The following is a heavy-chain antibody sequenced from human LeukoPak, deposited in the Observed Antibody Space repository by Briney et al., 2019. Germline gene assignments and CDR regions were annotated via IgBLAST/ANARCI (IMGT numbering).Heavy chain of an antibody. CDR3: TRGGYYSSGSFDY. CDR1: GFIFSSYW. J-gene: IGHJ4*02. D-gene: IGHD6-19*01. V-gene: IGHV3-74*01. CDR2: INSDESST. Sequence: PGGSLRLSCAASGFIFSSYWMHWVRQAPGKGLVWVSRINSDESSTTYADSVKGRFTISRDNAKNTLYLQMNSLRAEDTAVYYCTRGGYYSSGSFDYWGQGTLVTVSS.